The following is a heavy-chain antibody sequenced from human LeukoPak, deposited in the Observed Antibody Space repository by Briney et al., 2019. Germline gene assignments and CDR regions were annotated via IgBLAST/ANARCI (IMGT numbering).Heavy chain of an antibody. V-gene: IGHV4-39*01. CDR2: IYYSGST. D-gene: IGHD5-18*01. Sequence: RTSETLSLTCTVSGGSISSSNYYWGWIRQPPGKGLEWIGSIYYSGSTYHNPSLKSRVTISVDTSKNQFSLKLSSVTAADTAVYYCARQLYSYGAYFDYWGQGTLVTVSS. J-gene: IGHJ4*02. CDR3: ARQLYSYGAYFDY. CDR1: GGSISSSNYY.